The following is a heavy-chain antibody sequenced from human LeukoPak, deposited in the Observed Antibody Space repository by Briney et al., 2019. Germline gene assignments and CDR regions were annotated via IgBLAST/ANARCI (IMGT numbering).Heavy chain of an antibody. Sequence: TGGSLRLSCAASGFTFSSYAMSWVRQAPGKGLGWVSAISGSGGSTYYADSVKGRFTISRDNSKNTLYLQMNSLRAEDTGVYYCAKEIQTRDWYFDLWGRGTLVTVSS. D-gene: IGHD1/OR15-1a*01. J-gene: IGHJ2*01. CDR1: GFTFSSYA. V-gene: IGHV3-23*01. CDR2: ISGSGGST. CDR3: AKEIQTRDWYFDL.